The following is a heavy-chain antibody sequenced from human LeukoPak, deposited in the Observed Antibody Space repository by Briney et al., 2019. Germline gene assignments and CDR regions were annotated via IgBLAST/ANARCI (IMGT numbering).Heavy chain of an antibody. D-gene: IGHD3-3*01. Sequence: SETLSLTCTVSGGSISSGGYYWSWIRQPPGKGLEWIGYIYHSGSTYYNPSLKSRVTISVDRSKNQFSLKLSSVTAADTAVYYCARDMITIFGVSIKASRDAFDIWGQGTMVTVSS. J-gene: IGHJ3*02. CDR1: GGSISSGGYY. CDR3: ARDMITIFGVSIKASRDAFDI. CDR2: IYHSGST. V-gene: IGHV4-30-2*01.